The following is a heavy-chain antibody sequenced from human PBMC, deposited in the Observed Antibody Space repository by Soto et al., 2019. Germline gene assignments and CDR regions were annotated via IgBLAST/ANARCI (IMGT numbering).Heavy chain of an antibody. CDR3: ARERTYFGDY. CDR2: MNPNSGNT. J-gene: IGHJ4*02. D-gene: IGHD3-9*01. Sequence: ASVNVYCKASGYTFTRYDINWVRQATGQGLEYLGWMNPNSGNTGYVKKFQGRVTMTRNTSISTAYMELSSLRSEDTAVYYCARERTYFGDYWGQGTLVTVSS. CDR1: GYTFTRYD. V-gene: IGHV1-8*01.